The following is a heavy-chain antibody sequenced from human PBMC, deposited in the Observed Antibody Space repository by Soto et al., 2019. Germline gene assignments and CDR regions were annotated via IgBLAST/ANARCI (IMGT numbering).Heavy chain of an antibody. V-gene: IGHV3-30-3*01. CDR3: VRDVYREVVAANARFNY. CDR1: GFTFSSYA. Sequence: PGGSLRLSCAGSGFTFSSYAMPWGRPAPGKGLEWVAVISYDGSNKYYADSVKGRFTISRDNSKNTLYLQMSSLRAEDTAVYYCVRDVYREVVAANARFNYWGQGTLVTVSS. CDR2: ISYDGSNK. D-gene: IGHD3-22*01. J-gene: IGHJ4*02.